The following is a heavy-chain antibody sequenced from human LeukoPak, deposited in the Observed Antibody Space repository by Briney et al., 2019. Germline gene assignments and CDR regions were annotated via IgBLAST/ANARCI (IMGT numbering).Heavy chain of an antibody. V-gene: IGHV4-34*01. CDR2: INHSGST. Sequence: SETLSLTCAVYGGSFSGYYWSWIRQPPGKGLEWIGEINHSGSTNYNPSLKSRVTISVDTSKNQFSLKLGSVTAADTAVYYCARLIIMVRGVRRFDPWGQGTLVTVSS. J-gene: IGHJ5*02. CDR1: GGSFSGYY. CDR3: ARLIIMVRGVRRFDP. D-gene: IGHD3-10*01.